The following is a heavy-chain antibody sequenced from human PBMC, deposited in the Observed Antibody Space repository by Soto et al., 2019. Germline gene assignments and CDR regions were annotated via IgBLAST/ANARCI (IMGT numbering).Heavy chain of an antibody. V-gene: IGHV3-30-3*01. J-gene: IGHJ4*02. Sequence: GSLRLSCAASGFTFSSYAMHWVRQAPGKGLEWVAVISYDGSNKYYADSVKGRFTISRDNSKNTLYLQMNSLRAEDTAVYYCAREIPNYSRCFDYWGQGTLVTVSS. CDR3: AREIPNYSRCFDY. CDR1: GFTFSSYA. CDR2: ISYDGSNK. D-gene: IGHD4-4*01.